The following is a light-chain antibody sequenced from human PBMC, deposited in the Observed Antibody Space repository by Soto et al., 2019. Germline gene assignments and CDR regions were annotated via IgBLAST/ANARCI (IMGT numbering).Light chain of an antibody. J-gene: IGLJ1*01. CDR2: DVS. CDR3: SSYTSRNTLV. V-gene: IGLV2-14*01. CDR1: SSDVGGYDY. Sequence: QSALTQPASVSGSPGQSITNSCTGTSSDVGGYDYVSWYQQYPGKAPKLMIYDVSDRPSGVSDRFSGSKSANTASLTISGLQAEDEADYYCSSYTSRNTLVFGTGTKLTVL.